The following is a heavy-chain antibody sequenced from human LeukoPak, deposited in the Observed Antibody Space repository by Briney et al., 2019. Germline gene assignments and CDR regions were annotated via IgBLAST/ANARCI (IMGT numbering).Heavy chain of an antibody. Sequence: GESLKISCKGSGYSFTSYWIGWVRPMPGKGLEWMGIIYPGDSDTRYSPSFQGQVTVSADKSISTAYLQWSSPKASDTAMYYCARRSYYYDSSGVLFDYWGQGTLVTVSS. CDR2: IYPGDSDT. D-gene: IGHD3-22*01. CDR1: GYSFTSYW. V-gene: IGHV5-51*01. CDR3: ARRSYYYDSSGVLFDY. J-gene: IGHJ4*02.